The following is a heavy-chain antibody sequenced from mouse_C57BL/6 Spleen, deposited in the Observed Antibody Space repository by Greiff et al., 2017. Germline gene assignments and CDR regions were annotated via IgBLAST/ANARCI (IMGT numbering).Heavy chain of an antibody. CDR1: GYAFSSYW. CDR3: AKGGLRPAWFAY. CDR2: IYPGDGDT. J-gene: IGHJ3*01. Sequence: VQLQQSGAELVKPGASVKISCKASGYAFSSYWMNWVKQRPGKGLEWIGKIYPGDGDTNYNGKFKGKATLTADKSSSTAYMQLRSLTSEDSAVYFCAKGGLRPAWFAYWGQGTLVTVSA. D-gene: IGHD2-4*01. V-gene: IGHV1-80*01.